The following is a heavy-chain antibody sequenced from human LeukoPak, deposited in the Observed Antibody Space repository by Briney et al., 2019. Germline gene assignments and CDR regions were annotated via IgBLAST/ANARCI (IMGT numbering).Heavy chain of an antibody. V-gene: IGHV4-59*01. Sequence: PSETLFLTCTVSGGSISSYCWSWIRQPPGKGLEWIGYISYSETTSYNPSLKSRVTISVDTSKNQFSLKLTSVTAADTAVYYCARDKGLPQAFDIWGQGTMVTVSS. CDR2: ISYSETT. CDR3: ARDKGLPQAFDI. CDR1: GGSISSYC. J-gene: IGHJ3*02. D-gene: IGHD5/OR15-5a*01.